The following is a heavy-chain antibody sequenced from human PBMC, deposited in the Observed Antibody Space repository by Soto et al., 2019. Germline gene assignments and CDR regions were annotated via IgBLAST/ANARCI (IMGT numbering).Heavy chain of an antibody. CDR1: GFTFSDYY. J-gene: IGHJ4*02. D-gene: IGHD3-10*01. Sequence: GGSLRLSCAASGFTFSDYYMSWIRQAPGKGLEWVSYISSSGSTIYYADSVKGRFTISRDNAKNSLYLQMNSLRAEDTAVYYCARDPSSLLWFGELLYGRLDYWGQGTLVTVSS. V-gene: IGHV3-11*01. CDR3: ARDPSSLLWFGELLYGRLDY. CDR2: ISSSGSTI.